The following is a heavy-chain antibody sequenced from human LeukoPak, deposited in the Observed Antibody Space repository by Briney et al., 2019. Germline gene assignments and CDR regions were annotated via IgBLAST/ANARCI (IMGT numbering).Heavy chain of an antibody. CDR2: TSYDGSNK. CDR3: ARTGRDGYNFYYYYYMDV. Sequence: GGSLRLSCAASGFTFNSYAMHWVRQAPGKGLEWVAVTSYDGSNKYYADSVKGRFTISRDNSKNTLNLEVNSLRTEDTAVYYCARTGRDGYNFYYYYYMDVWGKGTTVTVSS. V-gene: IGHV3-30*01. J-gene: IGHJ6*03. CDR1: GFTFNSYA. D-gene: IGHD5-24*01.